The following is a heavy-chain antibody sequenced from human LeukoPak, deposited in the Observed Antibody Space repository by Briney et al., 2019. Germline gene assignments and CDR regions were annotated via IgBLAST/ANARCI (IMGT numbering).Heavy chain of an antibody. CDR3: ATGLRYAFDY. Sequence: GGSLRLSCATSGFSFTDYPINWVRQAPGKGLEWISNIRTTAEGAKYAYYADSVKGRVTISRDDGKNTLYLHMNSLRDDDTAVYYCATGLRYAFDYWGQGILVTVSS. V-gene: IGHV3-48*02. D-gene: IGHD3-9*01. CDR1: GFSFTDYP. J-gene: IGHJ4*02. CDR2: IRTTAEGAKYA.